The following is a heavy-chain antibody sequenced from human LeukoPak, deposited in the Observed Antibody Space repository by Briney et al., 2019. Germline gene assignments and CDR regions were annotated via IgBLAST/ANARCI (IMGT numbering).Heavy chain of an antibody. J-gene: IGHJ4*02. V-gene: IGHV4-4*07. CDR1: GGSISSYY. CDR3: ARDAIAVADRGFDH. CDR2: IYTSGST. D-gene: IGHD6-19*01. Sequence: QPSETLSLTCTVSGGSISSYYWSWIRQPAGKGLEWIGRIYTSGSTNYNPSLKSRVTISVDKSKNQFSLKLSSVTAADTAVYYCARDAIAVADRGFDHWGQGTLVTVSS.